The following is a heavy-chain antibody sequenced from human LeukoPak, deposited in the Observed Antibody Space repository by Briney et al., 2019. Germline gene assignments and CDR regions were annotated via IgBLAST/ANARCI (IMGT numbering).Heavy chain of an antibody. Sequence: NTSETLPLTCGVSGGSFSNHFWSWVRQPAGKGLEWIGRIYPSGNTNYNPSLKSRVTLSVDTSKTQFYLSLSSVTAADTAVYYCAREDSGSYYNFYYFYMDVWGKGTTVTISS. CDR1: GGSFSNHF. D-gene: IGHD3-10*01. CDR2: IYPSGNT. CDR3: AREDSGSYYNFYYFYMDV. V-gene: IGHV4-4*07. J-gene: IGHJ6*03.